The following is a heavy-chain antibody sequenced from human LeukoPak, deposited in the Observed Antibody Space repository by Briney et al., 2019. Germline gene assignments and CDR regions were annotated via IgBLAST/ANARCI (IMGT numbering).Heavy chain of an antibody. D-gene: IGHD3-22*01. CDR2: ISVSGDST. V-gene: IGHV3-23*01. Sequence: PGGSLRLSCAASGFTFSSYSMNWVRQAPGQGLEWVSVISVSGDSTYYADSVKGRFTISRGNSKNTLYLQMNSLRAEDTAVYYCAKNRDSSSYYHDAFDFWGQGTMVTVST. CDR3: AKNRDSSSYYHDAFDF. J-gene: IGHJ3*01. CDR1: GFTFSSYS.